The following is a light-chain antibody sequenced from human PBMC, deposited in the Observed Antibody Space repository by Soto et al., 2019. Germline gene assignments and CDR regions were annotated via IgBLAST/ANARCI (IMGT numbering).Light chain of an antibody. CDR2: DAS. CDR1: QSVSNF. J-gene: IGKJ1*01. Sequence: EIVLTQSPATLSLSPGERATLSCRASQSVSNFLAWYHQKPAQAPRLLLSDASNRATGIPGRFRGSGSGKDFSLTISSLEPEDVAVYYCQQRSNWPWTFGQGTKVEIK. V-gene: IGKV3-11*01. CDR3: QQRSNWPWT.